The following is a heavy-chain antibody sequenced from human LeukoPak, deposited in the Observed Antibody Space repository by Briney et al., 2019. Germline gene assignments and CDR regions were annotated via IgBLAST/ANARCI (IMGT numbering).Heavy chain of an antibody. J-gene: IGHJ6*03. CDR3: AREHYFYHMDG. CDR2: ISSSGSTI. CDR1: GFTFSSFS. V-gene: IGHV3-48*04. Sequence: GGSLRLSCAASGFTFSSFSMNWVRQAPGKGLEWVSSISSSGSTIYYADSVKGRFTISRDNAENSLYLQMNSLRAEDTAVYYCAREHYFYHMDGWGEGTTVTVSS.